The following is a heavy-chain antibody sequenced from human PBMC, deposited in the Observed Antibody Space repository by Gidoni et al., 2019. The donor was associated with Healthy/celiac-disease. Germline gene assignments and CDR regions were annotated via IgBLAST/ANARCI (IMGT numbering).Heavy chain of an antibody. J-gene: IGHJ4*02. V-gene: IGHV4-30-2*01. D-gene: IGHD2-15*01. Sequence: QLQLQESGSGLVKPSQTLSLTCAVSVGSISSGGYSWSWIRQPPGKGLEWIGYIYHSGSTYYNPSLKSRVTISVDRSKNQFSLKLSSVTAADTAVYYCARVVAATGPYFDYWGQGTLVTVSS. CDR3: ARVVAATGPYFDY. CDR1: VGSISSGGYS. CDR2: IYHSGST.